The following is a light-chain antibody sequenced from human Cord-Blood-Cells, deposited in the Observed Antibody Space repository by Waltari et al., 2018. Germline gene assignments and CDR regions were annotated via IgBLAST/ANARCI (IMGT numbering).Light chain of an antibody. V-gene: IGLV1-44*01. CDR1: SSNIGSNT. CDR2: SNN. J-gene: IGLJ3*02. Sequence: QSVLTQPPSASGTPGQRVTISCSGSSSNIGSNTVNWYQQLPGTAPKLLIYSNNQRPSGVPDRSSGSKSGTSASLAISGLQSEDEADYYCAAWDDSLNARVFGGGTKLTVL. CDR3: AAWDDSLNARV.